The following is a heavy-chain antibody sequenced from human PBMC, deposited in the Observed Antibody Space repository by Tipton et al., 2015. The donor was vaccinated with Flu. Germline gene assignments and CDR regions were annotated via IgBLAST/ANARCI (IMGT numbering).Heavy chain of an antibody. D-gene: IGHD3-16*01. CDR1: GYTFTGYY. CDR3: ARDSTGGIGWFDP. J-gene: IGHJ5*02. V-gene: IGHV1-2*02. Sequence: QLVQSGAEVKKPGASVKVSCKASGYTFTGYYMHWVRQAPGQGLEWMGWINPNSGGTNYAQKFQGRVTMTRDTSISTAYMELSRLRSDDTAVYFCARDSTGGIGWFDPWGQGTLVTVSS. CDR2: INPNSGGT.